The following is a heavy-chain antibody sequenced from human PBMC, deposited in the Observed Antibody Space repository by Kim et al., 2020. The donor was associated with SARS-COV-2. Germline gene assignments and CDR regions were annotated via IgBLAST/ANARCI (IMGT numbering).Heavy chain of an antibody. Sequence: DYPPSHKNRVTIFVDTSKDQFSLKLTSVNAADTALYYCARFDYLRVFFDYWGQGILVTVSS. J-gene: IGHJ4*02. CDR3: ARFDYLRVFFDY. V-gene: IGHV4-39*01. D-gene: IGHD3-16*01.